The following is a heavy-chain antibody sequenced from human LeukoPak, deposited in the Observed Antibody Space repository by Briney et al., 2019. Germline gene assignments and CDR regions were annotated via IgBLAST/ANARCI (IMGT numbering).Heavy chain of an antibody. CDR2: TYYRSKWYN. CDR3: VRDINHSGNYRRFDY. CDR1: GDSVSSNSAT. V-gene: IGHV6-1*01. D-gene: IGHD1-26*01. Sequence: SRTLSLTCAISGDSVSSNSATWNWIRQSPSRGLEWLGRTYYRSKWYNDYAVSVKSRITINADTSNNQFSLQLNSVTPEDTAVYYCVRDINHSGNYRRFDYWGQGTLVTVSS. J-gene: IGHJ4*02.